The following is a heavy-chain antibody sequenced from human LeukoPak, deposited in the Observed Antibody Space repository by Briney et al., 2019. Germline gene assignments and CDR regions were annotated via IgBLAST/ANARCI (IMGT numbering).Heavy chain of an antibody. CDR1: GGTFSSYA. J-gene: IGHJ4*02. V-gene: IGHV1-69*13. D-gene: IGHD2-15*01. CDR3: ARVSCSGGSCYRFPHYDY. CDR2: IIPIFGTA. Sequence: ASVKVSCKASGGTFSSYAISWVRQAPGQGLEWMGGIIPIFGTANYAQKFQGRVTITADESTSTAYMELSSLRAEDTAVYYCARVSCSGGSCYRFPHYDYWGQGTLVTVSS.